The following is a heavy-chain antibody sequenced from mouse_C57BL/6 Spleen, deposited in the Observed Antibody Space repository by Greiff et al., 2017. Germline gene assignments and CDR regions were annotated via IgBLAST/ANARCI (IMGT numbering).Heavy chain of an antibody. V-gene: IGHV1-61*01. Sequence: QVQLQQPGAELVRPGSSVKLSCKASGYTFTSYWMDWVKQRPGQGLEWIGNIYPSDSETHYNQKFKDKATLTVDKSSSTAYMQLSSLTSEDSAVYYCARRDYDYDYFDYWGQGTTLTVSS. CDR1: GYTFTSYW. J-gene: IGHJ2*01. CDR2: IYPSDSET. CDR3: ARRDYDYDYFDY. D-gene: IGHD2-4*01.